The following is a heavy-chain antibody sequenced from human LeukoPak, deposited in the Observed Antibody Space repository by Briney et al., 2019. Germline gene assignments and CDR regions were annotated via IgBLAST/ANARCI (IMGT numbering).Heavy chain of an antibody. CDR2: ISSSGSTI. CDR3: ARAEIQGAFDI. V-gene: IGHV3-11*01. D-gene: IGHD5-24*01. Sequence: GGSLRLSCAASGFTFSDYYMSWIRQAPGKGLEWVSYISSSGSTIYYADSVKGRFTISRDNAKNSLYPQMNSLRAEDTAVYYCARAEIQGAFDIWGQGTMVTVSS. CDR1: GFTFSDYY. J-gene: IGHJ3*02.